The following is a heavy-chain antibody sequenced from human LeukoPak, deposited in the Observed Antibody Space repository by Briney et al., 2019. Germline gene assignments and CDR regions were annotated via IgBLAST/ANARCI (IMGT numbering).Heavy chain of an antibody. CDR1: GYSFTSYG. V-gene: IGHV1-18*01. Sequence: ASVKVSCKASGYSFTSYGISWVRQAPGQGLEWMGWISAYNGNTNYAQKIQGRVTMTTDTSTSTAYMELRSLRSDETAVYYCARDSGSYVDGEEDYFDYWGQGTLVTVSS. CDR3: ARDSGSYVDGEEDYFDY. D-gene: IGHD4-17*01. CDR2: ISAYNGNT. J-gene: IGHJ4*02.